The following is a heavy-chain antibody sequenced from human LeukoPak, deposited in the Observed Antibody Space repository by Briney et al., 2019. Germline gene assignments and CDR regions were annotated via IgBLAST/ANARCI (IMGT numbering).Heavy chain of an antibody. CDR1: GGSISSYY. Sequence: SETLSLTCTVSGGSISSYYWSWIRQPPGKGLEWIGEINHSGSTNYNPSLKSRVTISVDTSKNQFSLKLSSVTAADTAVYYCARSYSVSSGWYSPEGDAFDIWGQGTMVTVSS. CDR3: ARSYSVSSGWYSPEGDAFDI. D-gene: IGHD6-19*01. V-gene: IGHV4-34*01. J-gene: IGHJ3*02. CDR2: INHSGST.